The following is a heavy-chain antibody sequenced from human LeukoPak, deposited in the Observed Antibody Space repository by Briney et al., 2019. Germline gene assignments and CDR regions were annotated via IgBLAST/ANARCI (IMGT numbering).Heavy chain of an antibody. V-gene: IGHV5-10-1*01. Sequence: GESLKISCKGSGYSFTGYWISWVRQMPGKGLEWMGRIDPSDSYTNYSPSSQGHVTISTDKSISTAYLQWSSLKASDTAMYYCARHPTASSPGDYWGQGTLVTVSS. CDR3: ARHPTASSPGDY. CDR1: GYSFTGYW. J-gene: IGHJ4*02. D-gene: IGHD2-2*01. CDR2: IDPSDSYT.